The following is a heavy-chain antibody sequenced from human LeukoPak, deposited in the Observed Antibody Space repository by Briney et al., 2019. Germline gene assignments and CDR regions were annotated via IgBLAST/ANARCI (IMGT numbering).Heavy chain of an antibody. CDR1: GGSISSSSYY. Sequence: SETLSLTCTVSGGSISSSSYYWGWIRQPPGKGLEWIGSIYYSGSTYYNPSLKSRVTISVDTSKNQFSLKLSSVTAADTAVYYYARDRSLSSSSAGNWFDPWGQGTLVTVSS. J-gene: IGHJ5*02. D-gene: IGHD6-6*01. CDR2: IYYSGST. CDR3: ARDRSLSSSSAGNWFDP. V-gene: IGHV4-39*07.